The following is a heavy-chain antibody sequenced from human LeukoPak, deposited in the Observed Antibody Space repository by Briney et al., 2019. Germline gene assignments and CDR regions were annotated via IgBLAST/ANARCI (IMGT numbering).Heavy chain of an antibody. J-gene: IGHJ4*02. V-gene: IGHV1-2*02. D-gene: IGHD1-1*01. CDR2: ISPNSGDT. Sequence: SVKVSCKASGYIFTAYYVHWVRQAPGQGLEWMGWISPNSGDTNFAQKFQGRVAMTRDTSISTVYMELSRLTFDDTAVYYCARTDWSMLEYWGQGTLVTVSS. CDR3: ARTDWSMLEY. CDR1: GYIFTAYY.